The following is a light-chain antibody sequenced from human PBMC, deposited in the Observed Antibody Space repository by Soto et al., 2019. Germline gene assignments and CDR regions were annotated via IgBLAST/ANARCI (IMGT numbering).Light chain of an antibody. J-gene: IGKJ1*01. Sequence: EIVMTQFPDTLSVSPGESATLSCRASQSVSSKLAWYQQAPGQAPRLLIYGASTRATGIPARFSGSGSGTDFTLTISSLQSEDFTIYYCQQYNNWPPTWTFGQGTKVDIK. CDR2: GAS. CDR3: QQYNNWPPTWT. V-gene: IGKV3-15*01. CDR1: QSVSSK.